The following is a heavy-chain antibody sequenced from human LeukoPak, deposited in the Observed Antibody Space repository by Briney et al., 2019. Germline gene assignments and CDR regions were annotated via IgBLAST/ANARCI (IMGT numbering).Heavy chain of an antibody. Sequence: KPSETLSLTCTVSGGSISSGDYYWSWIRQPPGKGLEWIGYIYYSGSTYYNPSLKSRLTISVDTSKNQFSLKLSSVTAADTAVYYCARDLGLHGFDYWGQGTLVTVSS. CDR2: IYYSGST. V-gene: IGHV4-30-4*08. J-gene: IGHJ4*02. D-gene: IGHD5-24*01. CDR1: GGSISSGDYY. CDR3: ARDLGLHGFDY.